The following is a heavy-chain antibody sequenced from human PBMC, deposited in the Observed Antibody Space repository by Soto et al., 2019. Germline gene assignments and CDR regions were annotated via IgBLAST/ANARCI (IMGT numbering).Heavy chain of an antibody. J-gene: IGHJ5*02. CDR2: ISAYNGNS. D-gene: IGHD1-26*01. CDR1: GYTFTSYG. CDR3: ARSGGTSYIWSDH. V-gene: IGHV1-18*01. Sequence: QVQLVQSGAEVKKPGASVKVSCKASGYTFTSYGISWVRQAPGQGLAWMGWISAYNGNSHYAQKLQDRVTMTTDTPTSTAYIWARSLRLDDTAVYYLARSGGTSYIWSDHWGPGTLVTVSS.